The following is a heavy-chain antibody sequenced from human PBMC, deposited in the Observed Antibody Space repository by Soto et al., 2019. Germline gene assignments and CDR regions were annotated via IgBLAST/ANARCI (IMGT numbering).Heavy chain of an antibody. D-gene: IGHD6-13*01. CDR3: ARGGSSSWGGRVYYYYMDV. V-gene: IGHV4-31*03. CDR2: IYYSGST. Sequence: SETLSLTCTVSGGSISSGVYYWSWIRQHPGKGLEWIGYIYYSGSTYYNPSLKSRVTISVDTSKNQFSLKLSSVTAADTAVYYCARGGSSSWGGRVYYYYMDVWGKGTTVTVSS. J-gene: IGHJ6*03. CDR1: GGSISSGVYY.